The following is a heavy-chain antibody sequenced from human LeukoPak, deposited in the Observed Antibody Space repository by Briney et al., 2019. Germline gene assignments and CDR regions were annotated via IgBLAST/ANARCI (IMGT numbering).Heavy chain of an antibody. J-gene: IGHJ6*04. CDR1: GCMFSTYG. D-gene: IGHD3-10*02. V-gene: IGHV3-33*01. Sequence: TGGSLRLSCAASGCMFSTYGMHWVRQAPGKGLEWVAVIWNDGSNKYHADSVKGRFTISRDNSKNTLYLQMNSLRAEDTAVYYCAGPVRGIIDYGMDVWGKGTTVTVSS. CDR2: IWNDGSNK. CDR3: AGPVRGIIDYGMDV.